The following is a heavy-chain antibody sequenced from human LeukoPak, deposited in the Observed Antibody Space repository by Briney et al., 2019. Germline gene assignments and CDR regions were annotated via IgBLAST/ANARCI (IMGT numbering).Heavy chain of an antibody. Sequence: GGSLRLSCAASGFNFINAWMNWVRQAPGKGLEWVAVISYDGSNKYYADSVKGRFTISRDNSKNTLYLQMNSLRAEDTAVYYCARDFTTVIKGSFDYWGQGTLVTVSS. CDR2: ISYDGSNK. J-gene: IGHJ4*02. V-gene: IGHV3-30-3*01. D-gene: IGHD4-23*01. CDR1: GFNFINAW. CDR3: ARDFTTVIKGSFDY.